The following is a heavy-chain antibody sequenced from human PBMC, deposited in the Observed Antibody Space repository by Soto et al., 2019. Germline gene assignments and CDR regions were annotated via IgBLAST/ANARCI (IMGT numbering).Heavy chain of an antibody. D-gene: IGHD2-2*01. CDR1: SESFSGYY. J-gene: IGHJ4*02. CDR3: ASSYCSSTSCYVFLDY. Sequence: PSETLSLTCAVYSESFSGYYWSWIRQPPGKGLEWIGEINHSGSTNYNPSLKSRVTISVDTSKNQFSLKLSSVTAADTAVYYCASSYCSSTSCYVFLDYWGQGTLVTVSS. V-gene: IGHV4-34*01. CDR2: INHSGST.